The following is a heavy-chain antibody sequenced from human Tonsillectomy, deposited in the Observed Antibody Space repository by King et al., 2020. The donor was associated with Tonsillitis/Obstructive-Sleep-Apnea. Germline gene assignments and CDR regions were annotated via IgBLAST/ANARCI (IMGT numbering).Heavy chain of an antibody. J-gene: IGHJ4*02. CDR3: ARIREGSSSLYFDY. V-gene: IGHV2-26*01. D-gene: IGHD6-6*01. CDR1: EFSVSNARMG. CDR2: IFSNDEK. Sequence: VTLKESGPVLVKPTETLTLTCTVSEFSVSNARMGVNWIRQPPGKALEWLAHIFSNDEKSYNTSLKSRLTISKDTSESQVVLTMTNMDPMDTATYYCARIREGSSSLYFDYWGQGTLVTVPS.